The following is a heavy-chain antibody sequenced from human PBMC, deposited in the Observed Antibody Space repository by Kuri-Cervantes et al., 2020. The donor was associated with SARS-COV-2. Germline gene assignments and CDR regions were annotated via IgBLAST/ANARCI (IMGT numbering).Heavy chain of an antibody. Sequence: GGSLRLSCTASGFTLSTYAFSWVRQAPGKGLEWVSFISGTGFSTDYAASVKGRFTVSRDNSKNTLYLQMNSLRSEDTARYYCARVGSTSCADYWGQGTLVTVSS. D-gene: IGHD2-2*01. CDR1: GFTLSTYA. CDR2: ISGTGFST. CDR3: ARVGSTSCADY. V-gene: IGHV3-23*01. J-gene: IGHJ4*02.